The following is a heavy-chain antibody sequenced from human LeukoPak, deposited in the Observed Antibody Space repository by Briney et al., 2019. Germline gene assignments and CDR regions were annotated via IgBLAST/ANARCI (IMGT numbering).Heavy chain of an antibody. V-gene: IGHV3-30*02. CDR3: AKGSAWSHGYFDY. D-gene: IGHD6-19*01. J-gene: IGHJ4*02. CDR2: IRSDGINK. Sequence: GGSLRLSCAASGFTFSDYYMSWIRQAPGKGLEWVTFIRSDGINKYYSDSVKGRFTISRDNSKNTLYLQMNSLRPEDTAIYYCAKGSAWSHGYFDYWGQGTLVTVSS. CDR1: GFTFSDYY.